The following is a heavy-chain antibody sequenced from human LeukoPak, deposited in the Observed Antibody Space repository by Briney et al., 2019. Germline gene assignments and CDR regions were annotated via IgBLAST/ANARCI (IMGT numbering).Heavy chain of an antibody. J-gene: IGHJ3*02. CDR1: GFTFSSYW. D-gene: IGHD3-22*01. V-gene: IGHV3-23*01. Sequence: GGSLRLSCAASGFTFSSYWMTWVRQAPGKGLEWVSAISGSGGSTYYADSVKGRFTISRDNSKNTLYLQMNSLRAEDTAVYYCAKDGAFHYYYDSSGFDIWGQGTMVTVSS. CDR2: ISGSGGST. CDR3: AKDGAFHYYYDSSGFDI.